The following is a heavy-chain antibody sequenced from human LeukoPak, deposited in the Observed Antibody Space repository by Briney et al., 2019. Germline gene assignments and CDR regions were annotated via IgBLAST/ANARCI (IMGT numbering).Heavy chain of an antibody. Sequence: PGGSLRLSCAASGFIFSDYYMSWIRQPPGKGLEWVSNIATSSSTIYYADSVKGRFTISRDNAKNSLYLQMNSLRADDTAVYYCARFAAGGSYYYYMDVWGKGTTVTVSS. CDR2: IATSSSTI. CDR3: ARFAAGGSYYYYMDV. J-gene: IGHJ6*03. V-gene: IGHV3-11*04. D-gene: IGHD6-25*01. CDR1: GFIFSDYY.